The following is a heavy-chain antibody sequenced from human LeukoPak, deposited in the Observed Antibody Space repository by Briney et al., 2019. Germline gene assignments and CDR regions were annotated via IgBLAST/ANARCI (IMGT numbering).Heavy chain of an antibody. Sequence: AGGSLRLSCAASGFTVSSNYMSWVRQAPGKGLEWVSVIYSGGSKNYADSVKGRFTISRDNPKNTLYLEMNSLRGEDTAVYYCARAQWGLPDYWGQGTLVTVSS. CDR2: IYSGGSK. J-gene: IGHJ4*02. D-gene: IGHD1-26*01. CDR3: ARAQWGLPDY. CDR1: GFTVSSNY. V-gene: IGHV3-53*01.